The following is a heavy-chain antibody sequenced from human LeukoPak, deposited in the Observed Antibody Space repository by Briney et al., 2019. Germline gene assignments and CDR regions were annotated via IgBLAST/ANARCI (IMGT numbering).Heavy chain of an antibody. Sequence: GASVRVSCKTSGFTFTDCYLNWVRQAPGQGLRWIGWIRPNTGDTNYAQEFQGRVTVTRDTSISTVYMELSSLRSDDSAVYYCARTKFVTTIPAAIGTLDPWGQGTLVIVSS. CDR2: IRPNTGDT. CDR3: ARTKFVTTIPAAIGTLDP. J-gene: IGHJ5*02. D-gene: IGHD2-2*02. CDR1: GFTFTDCY. V-gene: IGHV1-2*02.